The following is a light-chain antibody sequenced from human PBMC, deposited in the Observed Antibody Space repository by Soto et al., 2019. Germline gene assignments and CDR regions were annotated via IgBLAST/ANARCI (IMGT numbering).Light chain of an antibody. J-gene: IGKJ4*01. CDR3: QQSYSTPL. Sequence: DIQMTQSPSSLSASVGDRVTITCRASQSISSYLNWYQQKPGKAPKLLIYAASNLQRGVPSRFRGGGSGTEFALTASILQSDIFATYYCQQSYSTPLFGGGSQVEIK. CDR2: AAS. V-gene: IGKV1-39*01. CDR1: QSISSY.